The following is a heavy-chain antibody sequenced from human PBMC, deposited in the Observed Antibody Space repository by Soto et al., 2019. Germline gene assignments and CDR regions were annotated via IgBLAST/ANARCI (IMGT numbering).Heavy chain of an antibody. Sequence: SETLSLTCTVSGVSISSYYWSWIRQPPGKGLEWIGYIYYSGSTNYNPSLKSRVTISVDTSKNQFSLKLSSVTAADTAVYYCARRWGYAIPYWGQGTLVTVS. CDR1: GVSISSYY. D-gene: IGHD2-21*01. J-gene: IGHJ4*02. CDR2: IYYSGST. V-gene: IGHV4-59*08. CDR3: ARRWGYAIPY.